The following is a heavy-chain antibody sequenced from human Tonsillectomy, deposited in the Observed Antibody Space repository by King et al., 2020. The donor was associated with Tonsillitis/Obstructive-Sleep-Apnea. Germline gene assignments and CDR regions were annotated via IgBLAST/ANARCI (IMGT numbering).Heavy chain of an antibody. D-gene: IGHD3-10*01. Sequence: VQLVESGGGVVQPGRSLRLSCAASGFTFSSYAMHWVRQAPGKGLEWVSVISYDGSTKYYADSVKGRFTISRDNSKNTLYLQMNSLRAEDTAVYYCARVRSLLWFGELFTPDACDIWGQGTMVTVSS. CDR2: ISYDGSTK. J-gene: IGHJ3*02. CDR3: ARVRSLLWFGELFTPDACDI. CDR1: GFTFSSYA. V-gene: IGHV3-30*04.